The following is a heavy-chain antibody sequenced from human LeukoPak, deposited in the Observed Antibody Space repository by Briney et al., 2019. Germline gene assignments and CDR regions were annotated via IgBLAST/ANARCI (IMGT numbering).Heavy chain of an antibody. CDR2: IYYSGST. CDR1: GGSLSSYY. D-gene: IGHD5-24*01. J-gene: IGHJ4*02. CDR3: ARGAGAGYNLQPFDY. V-gene: IGHV4-59*08. Sequence: SETLSLTCTGSGGSLSSYYWSWVRPPPGKGLEWIGYIYYSGSTKYNPSLKSRVSISVDTSKNQFSLKLSSVTAADTAVYYCARGAGAGYNLQPFDYWGQGTLVTVSS.